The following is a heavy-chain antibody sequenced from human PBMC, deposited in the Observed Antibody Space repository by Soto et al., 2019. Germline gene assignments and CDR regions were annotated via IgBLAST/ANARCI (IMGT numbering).Heavy chain of an antibody. J-gene: IGHJ4*02. Sequence: ASVKVSCKASGYTFTSYGISWGRQAPGQGLEWMGWISAYNGNTNYAQKLQGRVTMTTDTSTSTAYMELRSLRSDDTAVYYCARVSGDTAMVPFDYWGQGTLVTVSS. CDR2: ISAYNGNT. D-gene: IGHD5-18*01. V-gene: IGHV1-18*01. CDR3: ARVSGDTAMVPFDY. CDR1: GYTFTSYG.